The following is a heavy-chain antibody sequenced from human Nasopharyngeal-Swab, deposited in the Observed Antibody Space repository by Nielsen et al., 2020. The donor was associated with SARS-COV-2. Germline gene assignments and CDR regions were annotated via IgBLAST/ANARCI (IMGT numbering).Heavy chain of an antibody. J-gene: IGHJ6*02. CDR1: GYTLTELS. V-gene: IGHV1-24*01. D-gene: IGHD3-3*01. CDR2: FDPEDGET. Sequence: VQVSCKVSGYTLTELSMHWVRQAPGKGLGWMGGFDPEDGETIYAQKFQGRVTMTEDTSTDTAYMELSSLRSEDTAVYYCAFGGYYGMDVWGQGTTVTVSS. CDR3: AFGGYYGMDV.